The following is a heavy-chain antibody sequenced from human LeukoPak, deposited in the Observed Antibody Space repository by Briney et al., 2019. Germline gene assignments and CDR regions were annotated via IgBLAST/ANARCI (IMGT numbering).Heavy chain of an antibody. Sequence: SETLSLTCSVSGGSISSYYWTWLRQPPGKGLEWIGYIYYSGRTNYNPSLKSRLSMSVDTSKNQFSLNLTSVTAADTAVYYCVRDYGDYLTDYWGQGTLVTVSS. CDR1: GGSISSYY. V-gene: IGHV4-59*08. CDR3: VRDYGDYLTDY. J-gene: IGHJ4*02. D-gene: IGHD4-17*01. CDR2: IYYSGRT.